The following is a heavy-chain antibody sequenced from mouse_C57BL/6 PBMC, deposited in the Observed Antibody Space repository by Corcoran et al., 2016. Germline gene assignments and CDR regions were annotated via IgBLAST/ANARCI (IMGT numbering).Heavy chain of an antibody. J-gene: IGHJ4*01. V-gene: IGHV1-84*01. CDR1: GYTFTDYY. CDR2: IYPGSGNT. Sequence: QIQLQQSGPELVKPGASVKISCKASGYTFTDYYINWVKQRPGQGLEWIGWIYPGSGNTKYNEKFKGKATLTVETSSSTAYMQLSSLTSEDSAVYFCARQQIYYCNPYAMDYWGQGTSVTVSS. D-gene: IGHD2-1*01. CDR3: ARQQIYYCNPYAMDY.